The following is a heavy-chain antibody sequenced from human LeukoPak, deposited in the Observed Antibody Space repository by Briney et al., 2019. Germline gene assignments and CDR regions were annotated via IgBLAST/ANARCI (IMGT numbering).Heavy chain of an antibody. D-gene: IGHD3-22*01. CDR1: GGSISSGDYY. CDR2: IYYSGST. CDR3: ARPCPTYYDSSGYDAFDI. V-gene: IGHV4-39*01. J-gene: IGHJ3*02. Sequence: SETLSLTCTVSGGSISSGDYYWSWIRQSPRKGLEWIGGIYYSGSTYYNPSLKSRVTISVDTSKNQFSLKLSSVTAADTAVYYCARPCPTYYDSSGYDAFDIWGQGTMVAVSS.